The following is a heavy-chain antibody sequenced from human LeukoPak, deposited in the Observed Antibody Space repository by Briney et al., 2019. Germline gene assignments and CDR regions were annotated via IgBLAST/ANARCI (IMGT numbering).Heavy chain of an antibody. CDR3: MMSLTAHYYYGMDV. Sequence: GGSLRLSCAASGFTFSTYWMSWGRQAPGKGLEWVANIKQDGSEKYYVDSVKGRFTISRDNTKNSLYLQMNSLRAEDTAVYHCMMSLTAHYYYGMDVWGQGTTVTVSS. J-gene: IGHJ6*02. D-gene: IGHD2-21*02. CDR1: GFTFSTYW. CDR2: IKQDGSEK. V-gene: IGHV3-7*02.